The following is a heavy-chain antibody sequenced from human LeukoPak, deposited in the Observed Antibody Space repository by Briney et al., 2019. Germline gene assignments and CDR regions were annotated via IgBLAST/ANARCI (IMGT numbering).Heavy chain of an antibody. Sequence: GGSLRLSCAASGFTLSSYWMHWVRQAPGKGLVWVSRIKSDGSSTSHADSVKGRFTISRDNAKNTLYLQMNSLRGEDTAVYYCASGRWSDYLDYWGQGTLVTVSS. D-gene: IGHD3-3*01. CDR3: ASGRWSDYLDY. CDR1: GFTLSSYW. CDR2: IKSDGSST. V-gene: IGHV3-74*01. J-gene: IGHJ4*02.